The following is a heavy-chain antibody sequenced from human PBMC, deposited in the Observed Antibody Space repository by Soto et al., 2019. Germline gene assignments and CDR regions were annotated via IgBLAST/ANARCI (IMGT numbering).Heavy chain of an antibody. CDR1: GFTFNTYD. CDR3: VRSGTARLLRHSWFDT. V-gene: IGHV3-21*01. CDR2: ITTSSAYI. Sequence: GGALRLSCAASGFTFNTYDMNWVRQAPGKGLEWVSSITTSSAYIYYADSLKGRITISRDNAKNSLFLQMNSLRAEDTAVYYCVRSGTARLLRHSWFDTWGQGTLVTVSS. D-gene: IGHD5-12*01. J-gene: IGHJ5*02.